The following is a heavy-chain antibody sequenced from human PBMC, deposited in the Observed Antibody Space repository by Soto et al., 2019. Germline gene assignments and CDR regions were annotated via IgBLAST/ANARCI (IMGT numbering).Heavy chain of an antibody. V-gene: IGHV4-34*01. D-gene: IGHD2-8*02. J-gene: IGHJ4*02. CDR3: ARDKITGLFDY. CDR1: GGSFSGYY. Sequence: QVQLQQWGAGLLKPSETLSLTCAVYGGSFSGYYWTWIRQPPGTGLEWIGEINHSGSTNYNPSLNSRVTISVDTSQIQFSLKLTSVTAADTAVYYCARDKITGLFDYWGQGTLVTVSS. CDR2: INHSGST.